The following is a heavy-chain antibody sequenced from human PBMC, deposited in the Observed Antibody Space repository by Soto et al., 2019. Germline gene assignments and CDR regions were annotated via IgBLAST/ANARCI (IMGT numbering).Heavy chain of an antibody. D-gene: IGHD6-6*01. Sequence: GGSLRLSCAASGFTFSSYGMHWVRQAPGKGLEWVAVISYDGSNKYYADSVKGRFTISRDNSKNTLYLQMNSLRAEDTAVYYCARGEIAAHRIDYWGPGPLVTVS. J-gene: IGHJ4*02. CDR3: ARGEIAAHRIDY. V-gene: IGHV3-30*03. CDR1: GFTFSSYG. CDR2: ISYDGSNK.